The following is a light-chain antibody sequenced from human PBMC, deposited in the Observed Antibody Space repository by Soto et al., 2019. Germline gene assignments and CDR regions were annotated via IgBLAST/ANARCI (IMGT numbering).Light chain of an antibody. CDR3: QQRSNWQLT. CDR2: DAS. Sequence: EIVLTQSPATLSLSPRERATLSCRATHTVDTNLVWYPQKPGQAPRPLIHDASYRASGIPDRFSGSGAGTDFSLTISSLEPEDFAVYYGQQRSNWQLTFGGGTKV. J-gene: IGKJ4*01. V-gene: IGKV3-11*01. CDR1: HTVDTN.